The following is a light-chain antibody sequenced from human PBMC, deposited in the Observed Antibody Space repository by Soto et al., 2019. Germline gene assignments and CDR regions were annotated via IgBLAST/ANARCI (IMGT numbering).Light chain of an antibody. CDR3: HLTGGYT. Sequence: EIVLTQSPGTLSLSPGERATLSCRASQTLNSNDVAWYQQKPGQAPKPLIYGASSRATGIPDRFSGSGSGTDFTLTISRLEPEDFAMYYCHLTGGYTFGQGTKLAIK. J-gene: IGKJ2*01. CDR1: QTLNSND. CDR2: GAS. V-gene: IGKV3-20*01.